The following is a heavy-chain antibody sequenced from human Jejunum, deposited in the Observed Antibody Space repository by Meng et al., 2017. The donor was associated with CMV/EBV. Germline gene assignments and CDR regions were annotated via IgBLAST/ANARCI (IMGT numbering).Heavy chain of an antibody. Sequence: FTNYYIHWVRQAPGQEPEWMGIINPGGGSTSYAQKFQGRITVTRDTSTSTVYMELSSLKSDDTAVYYCARVTYTSSWSEAGFEYWGQGTLVTVSS. CDR1: FTNYY. V-gene: IGHV1-46*01. D-gene: IGHD6-13*01. CDR3: ARVTYTSSWSEAGFEY. J-gene: IGHJ4*02. CDR2: INPGGGST.